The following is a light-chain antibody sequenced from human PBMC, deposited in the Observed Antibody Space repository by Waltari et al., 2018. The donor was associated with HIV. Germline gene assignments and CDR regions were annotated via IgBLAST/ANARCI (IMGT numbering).Light chain of an antibody. Sequence: QSALTQPASVSGSPGQSITISCTGTSSDVGGYNYVSWYQQHPGKAPKLMIYDCSKRPSGVSNRFSGSKSVNTASLTISGLQAEDEADYYCCSYAGSSTLVFGGGTKLTVL. CDR2: DCS. CDR1: SSDVGGYNY. CDR3: CSYAGSSTLV. V-gene: IGLV2-23*01. J-gene: IGLJ2*01.